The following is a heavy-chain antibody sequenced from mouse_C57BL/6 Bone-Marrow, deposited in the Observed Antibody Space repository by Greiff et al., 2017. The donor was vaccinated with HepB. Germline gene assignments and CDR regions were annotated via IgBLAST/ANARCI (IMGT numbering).Heavy chain of an antibody. V-gene: IGHV5-6*01. CDR2: ISSGGSYT. D-gene: IGHD2-2*01. J-gene: IGHJ1*03. CDR1: GFTFSSYG. Sequence: DVHLVESGGDLVKPGGSLKLSCAASGFTFSSYGMSWVRQTPDKRLEWVATISSGGSYTYYPDSVKGRFTISRDNAKNTLYLQMSSLKSEDTAMYYCARQGILWLRRWYFDVWGTGTTVTVSS. CDR3: ARQGILWLRRWYFDV.